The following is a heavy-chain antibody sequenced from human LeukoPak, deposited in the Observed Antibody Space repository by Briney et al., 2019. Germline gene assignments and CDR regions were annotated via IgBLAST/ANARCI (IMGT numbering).Heavy chain of an antibody. J-gene: IGHJ5*02. Sequence: SETLSLTCAVYGGSFSGYYWSWIRQPPGKGLEWIGEINHSGSTNYNPSLKSRVTISVDTSKNHFSLKLSSVTAADTAVYYCARGRSGSSWYRSSWFDPWGQGTLVAVSS. V-gene: IGHV4-34*01. CDR2: INHSGST. CDR1: GGSFSGYY. D-gene: IGHD6-13*01. CDR3: ARGRSGSSWYRSSWFDP.